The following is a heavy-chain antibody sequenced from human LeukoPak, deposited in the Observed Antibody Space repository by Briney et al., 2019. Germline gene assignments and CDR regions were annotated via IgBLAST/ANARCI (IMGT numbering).Heavy chain of an antibody. CDR1: GSSFTSYW. CDR3: ARRYYYDSSGPRTWYFDL. D-gene: IGHD3-22*01. Sequence: GESLKISCKGSGSSFTSYWIGWVRQMPGKGLEWMGIIYPGDSDTRYSPSFQGQVTISADKSISTAYLQWSSLKASDTAMYYCARRYYYDSSGPRTWYFDLWGRGTLVTVSS. CDR2: IYPGDSDT. J-gene: IGHJ2*01. V-gene: IGHV5-51*01.